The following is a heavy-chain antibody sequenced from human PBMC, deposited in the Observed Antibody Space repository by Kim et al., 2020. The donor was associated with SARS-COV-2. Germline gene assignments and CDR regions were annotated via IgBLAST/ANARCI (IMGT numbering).Heavy chain of an antibody. Sequence: GGSLRLSCAASGFTFSSYDMNWVRQAPGKGPEWLSYISRSGTPLYYADSVKGRFTIPRDNAKNSLYPQMNSPRAEDTAAYYCARTTRYWGQGTLVTVSS. CDR3: ARTTRY. CDR2: ISRSGTPL. D-gene: IGHD4-4*01. V-gene: IGHV3-48*03. J-gene: IGHJ4*02. CDR1: GFTFSSYD.